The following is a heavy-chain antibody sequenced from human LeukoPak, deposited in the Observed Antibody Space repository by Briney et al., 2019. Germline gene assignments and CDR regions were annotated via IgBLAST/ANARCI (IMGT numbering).Heavy chain of an antibody. CDR2: ISHTGST. Sequence: SQTLSLTCAVSGGSISSDDYSWSWIRQPPGKGLEWIGYISHTGSTYYNPSLMSRVTISVDRSKNQFSLKLNSVTAADTAVYYCARRPYDSGLAVFDYWGQGTLVTVSS. CDR3: ARRPYDSGLAVFDY. V-gene: IGHV4-30-2*01. J-gene: IGHJ4*02. D-gene: IGHD3-10*01. CDR1: GGSISSDDYS.